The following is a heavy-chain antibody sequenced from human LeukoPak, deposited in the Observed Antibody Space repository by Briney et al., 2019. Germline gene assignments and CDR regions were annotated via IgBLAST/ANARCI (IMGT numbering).Heavy chain of an antibody. J-gene: IGHJ4*02. CDR1: GFTFSSYA. CDR2: ISGGGGST. D-gene: IGHD1-26*01. Sequence: GGSLRLSCAASGFTFSSYAMGWVRQAPGKGLEWVSTISGGGGSTYYADSVKGRFTISRDNSKNTLYLQVNSLRAEDTAVYYCAKGGKWDVTPFDYWGQGTLVTVSS. V-gene: IGHV3-23*01. CDR3: AKGGKWDVTPFDY.